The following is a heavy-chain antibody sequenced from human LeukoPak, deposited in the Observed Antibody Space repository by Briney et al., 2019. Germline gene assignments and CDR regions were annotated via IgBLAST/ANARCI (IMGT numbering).Heavy chain of an antibody. CDR1: GGTFSSYA. V-gene: IGHV1-69*01. D-gene: IGHD3-9*01. Sequence: SVKVSCKASGGTFSSYAISWVRQAPGQGLEWMGGIIPIFGTANCAQKFQGRVTITADESTSTAYMELSSLRSEDTAVYYCARVKLIYDILTGYYSYYCYGMDVWGQGTTVTVSS. CDR2: IIPIFGTA. J-gene: IGHJ6*02. CDR3: ARVKLIYDILTGYYSYYCYGMDV.